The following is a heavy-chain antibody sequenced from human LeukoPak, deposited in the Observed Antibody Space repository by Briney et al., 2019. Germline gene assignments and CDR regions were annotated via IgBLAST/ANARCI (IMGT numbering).Heavy chain of an antibody. J-gene: IGHJ4*02. CDR3: AKDIVIVPEAPWYFDY. CDR2: INPNSGGT. D-gene: IGHD2-2*01. Sequence: ASVKVSCKASGYTFIGYYMHWVRQAPGQGLECMGWINPNSGGTNYAQKFQGRVTMTSDTSISTAYMELSRLRSDDTAVYYCAKDIVIVPEAPWYFDYWGQGTLVTVSS. CDR1: GYTFIGYY. V-gene: IGHV1-2*02.